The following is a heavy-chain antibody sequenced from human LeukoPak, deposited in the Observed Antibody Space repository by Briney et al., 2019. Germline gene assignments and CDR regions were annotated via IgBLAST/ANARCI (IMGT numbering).Heavy chain of an antibody. CDR1: GFTFSDYY. V-gene: IGHV3-11*04. D-gene: IGHD5-18*01. CDR3: ARDPRGRSYGFVDS. Sequence: GGSPRLSCAASGFTFSDYYMSWIRQAPGKGLEWVSYISSTGSTIYYSDSVKGRFTISRDNAKNSLYLQVNNLRVEDTAVYYCARDPRGRSYGFVDSWGQGTLVTVSS. J-gene: IGHJ4*02. CDR2: ISSTGSTI.